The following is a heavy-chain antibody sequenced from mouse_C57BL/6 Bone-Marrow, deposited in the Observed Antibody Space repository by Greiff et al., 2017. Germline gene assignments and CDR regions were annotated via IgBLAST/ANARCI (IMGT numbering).Heavy chain of an antibody. CDR2: IYPGSGST. V-gene: IGHV1-55*01. CDR1: GYTFTSYW. Sequence: QVQLQQPGAELVKPGASVTMSCKASGYTFTSYWITWVKQRPGQGLEWIGDIYPGSGSTNYNEKFKSKATLTVDTSSSTAYMQLSSLTSEDSAVYYCARVSYYYAMDYWGQGTSVTVSS. J-gene: IGHJ4*01. D-gene: IGHD6-2*01. CDR3: ARVSYYYAMDY.